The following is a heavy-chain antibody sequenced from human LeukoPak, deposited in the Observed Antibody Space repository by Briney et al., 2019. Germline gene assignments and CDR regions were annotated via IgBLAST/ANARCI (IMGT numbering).Heavy chain of an antibody. CDR1: GFTFSDYY. CDR2: ISSSGSTI. V-gene: IGHV3-11*01. D-gene: IGHD3-9*01. J-gene: IGHJ4*02. Sequence: KPGGSLRLSCAASGFTFSDYYMSWIRQAPGKGLEWVSYISSSGSTIYYAVSVKGRFTISRDNAKNSLYLQMNSLRAEDTAVYYCASSPGAILTGYYSLDYWGQGTLVTVSS. CDR3: ASSPGAILTGYYSLDY.